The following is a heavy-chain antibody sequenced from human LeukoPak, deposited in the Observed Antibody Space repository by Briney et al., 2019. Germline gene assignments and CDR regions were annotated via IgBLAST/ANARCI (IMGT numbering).Heavy chain of an antibody. Sequence: ASVKVSCKASGYTFTVYNMHWVRQAPGQGLEWMGIINPSGGSTSYAQKFQGRVTMTRDTSTSTVYMELSSLRSEDTAVYYCARESGLAGTTSNWGQGTLVTVSS. CDR3: ARESGLAGTTSN. V-gene: IGHV1-46*01. D-gene: IGHD1-7*01. CDR2: INPSGGST. J-gene: IGHJ4*02. CDR1: GYTFTVYN.